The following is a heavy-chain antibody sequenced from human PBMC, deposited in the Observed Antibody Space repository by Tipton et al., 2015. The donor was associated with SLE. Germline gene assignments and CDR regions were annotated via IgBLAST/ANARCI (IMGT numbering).Heavy chain of an antibody. Sequence: TLSLTCAVYGGSFSGYYWSWIRQPPGKGLEWIGEINHSGSTNYNPSLKSRVTISVDTSKNQFSLKLSSVTAGETAVYYCARRGIAAAPGDYWGQGTLVSVSS. V-gene: IGHV4-34*01. D-gene: IGHD6-13*01. CDR1: GGSFSGYY. CDR3: ARRGIAAAPGDY. CDR2: INHSGST. J-gene: IGHJ4*02.